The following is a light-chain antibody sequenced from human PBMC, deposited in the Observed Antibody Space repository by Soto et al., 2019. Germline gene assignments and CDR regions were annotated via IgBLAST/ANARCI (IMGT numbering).Light chain of an antibody. CDR2: EVY. J-gene: IGLJ2*01. Sequence: QSALTQPASVSGSPGQSITISCTGTSSDVGDNKYVSWYQQHPGEAPKLMIYEVYHRPSGVSDRFSGSKSGDTASLTISGLQAEDEADYYCCSYTSSSTLLFGGGTKLTVL. CDR3: CSYTSSSTLL. CDR1: SSDVGDNKY. V-gene: IGLV2-14*01.